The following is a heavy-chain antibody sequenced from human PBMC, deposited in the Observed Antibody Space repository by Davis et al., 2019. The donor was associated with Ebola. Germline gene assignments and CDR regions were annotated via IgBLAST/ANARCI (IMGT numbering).Heavy chain of an antibody. CDR3: ARVRPLAAAGMDV. CDR1: GGTFSSYT. CDR2: IIPILGTA. J-gene: IGHJ6*04. V-gene: IGHV1-69*08. Sequence: SVKVSCKASGGTFSSYTISWVRQAPGQGLEWMGRIIPILGTANYAQRFQGRVTITADESTSTAYMELSSLRSEDTAVYYCARVRPLAAAGMDVWGKGTTVTVSS. D-gene: IGHD6-13*01.